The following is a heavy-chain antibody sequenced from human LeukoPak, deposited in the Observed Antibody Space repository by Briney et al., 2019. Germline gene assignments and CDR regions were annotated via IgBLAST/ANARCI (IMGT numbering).Heavy chain of an antibody. V-gene: IGHV3-64*04. CDR3: ASHTVVVTATHDAFAF. CDR1: GFTFNNYA. CDR2: ISSNGVAT. J-gene: IGHJ3*01. D-gene: IGHD2-21*02. Sequence: QTGGSLRLSCAASGFTFNNYAMHWVRQAPGKGLEYVSGISSNGVATYYANSVKGRFTISRDNAKNSLYLQMNSLRAEDTAVYYCASHTVVVTATHDAFAFWGQGTMVTVSS.